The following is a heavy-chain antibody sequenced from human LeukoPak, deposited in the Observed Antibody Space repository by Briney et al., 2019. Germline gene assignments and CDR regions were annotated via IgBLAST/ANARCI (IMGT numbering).Heavy chain of an antibody. CDR2: IYTSGST. D-gene: IGHD3-22*01. CDR3: ARGLIRYYDSSGYLYYFDY. CDR1: GGSISSYY. Sequence: SETLSLTCTVSGGSISSYYWSWIRQPAGKGLEWIGRIYTSGSTNYNPSLKSRVTISVDTSKNQFSLKLSSVTAADTAVYYCARGLIRYYDSSGYLYYFDYWGQGTLVTVSS. J-gene: IGHJ4*02. V-gene: IGHV4-4*07.